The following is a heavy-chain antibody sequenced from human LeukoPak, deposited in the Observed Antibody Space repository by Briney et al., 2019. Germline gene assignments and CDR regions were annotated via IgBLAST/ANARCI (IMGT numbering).Heavy chain of an antibody. V-gene: IGHV4-59*12. J-gene: IGHJ5*02. CDR3: ARDRTQWLSSNWYGPFDP. CDR1: GASITSYY. Sequence: SETLSLTCAVSGASITSYYWTWIRQPPGKGLEWIGYIYHTGNIKYNPSLNSRVTISIDTSKNQFSLKLSSVSAADTAVYYCARDRTQWLSSNWYGPFDPWGQGTLVTVSS. CDR2: IYHTGNI. D-gene: IGHD6-13*01.